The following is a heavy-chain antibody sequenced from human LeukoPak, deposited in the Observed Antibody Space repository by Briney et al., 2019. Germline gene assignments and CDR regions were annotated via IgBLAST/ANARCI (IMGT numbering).Heavy chain of an antibody. J-gene: IGHJ4*02. CDR2: INPNSGGT. Sequence: ASVKVSCKSSGYTFTGYYIHWVRQAPGQGLEWMGWINPNSGGTNYIQKFQGRVTMTRDTFISTAYMELSRLRSDDTAVYYCARGQSSSWYVVHYWGQGTLVTVSS. CDR1: GYTFTGYY. CDR3: ARGQSSSWYVVHY. D-gene: IGHD6-13*01. V-gene: IGHV1-2*02.